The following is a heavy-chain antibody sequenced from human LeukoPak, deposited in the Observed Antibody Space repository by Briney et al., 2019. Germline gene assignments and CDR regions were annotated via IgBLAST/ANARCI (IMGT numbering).Heavy chain of an antibody. CDR2: IYYSGST. CDR1: GGSISGSSYY. V-gene: IGHV4-39*07. J-gene: IGHJ4*02. CDR3: ARDQDGFDY. Sequence: SSETLSLTCTVSGGSISGSSYYWGWIRQPPGKGLEWIGSIYYSGSTYYNPSLKSRVTISVDTSKNQFSLKLSSVTAADTAVYSCARDQDGFDYWGQGTLVTVSS.